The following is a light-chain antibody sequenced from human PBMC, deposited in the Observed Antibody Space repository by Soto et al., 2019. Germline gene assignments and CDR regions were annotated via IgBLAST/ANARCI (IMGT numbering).Light chain of an antibody. V-gene: IGKV1-12*02. CDR2: AIS. CDR1: QPVSSW. CDR3: QEANSFT. Sequence: DIQMTQSPSSVSASVGDRVTITCRASQPVSSWLAWYQQKPGEAPKLLIYAISSLQTGVPSRFSGSGSGTDFTLTISSLQPEDFASYYCQEANSFTFGGGTKVDIK. J-gene: IGKJ4*01.